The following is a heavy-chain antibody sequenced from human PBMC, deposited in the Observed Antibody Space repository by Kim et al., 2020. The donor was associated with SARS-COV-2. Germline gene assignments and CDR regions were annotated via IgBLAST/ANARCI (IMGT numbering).Heavy chain of an antibody. J-gene: IGHJ5*02. V-gene: IGHV3-23*01. Sequence: PWKGRLTISRENPKNPRYLQMNSLRAEDTAVYYCAKARTTVTNWFDPWGQGTLVTVSS. D-gene: IGHD4-17*01. CDR3: AKARTTVTNWFDP.